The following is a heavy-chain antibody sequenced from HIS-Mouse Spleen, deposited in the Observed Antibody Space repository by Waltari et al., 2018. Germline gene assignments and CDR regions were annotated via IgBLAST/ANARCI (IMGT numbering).Heavy chain of an antibody. CDR2: ISDDGSNK. D-gene: IGHD6-19*01. CDR1: GFTFSSYA. J-gene: IGHJ4*02. Sequence: QVQLVESGGGVVQPGRSLRLSCAASGFTFSSYAMHWVRQAPGKGLVWVAVISDDGSNKSYADSLKGRFTISRDNSKNTLYLQMNSLRAEDTAVYYCARDHSGWYFDYWGQGTLVTVSS. CDR3: ARDHSGWYFDY. V-gene: IGHV3-30-3*01.